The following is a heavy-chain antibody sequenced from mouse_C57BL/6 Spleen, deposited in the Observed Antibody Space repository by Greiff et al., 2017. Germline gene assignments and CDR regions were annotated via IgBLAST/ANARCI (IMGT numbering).Heavy chain of an antibody. CDR2: ISSGSSTI. V-gene: IGHV5-17*01. CDR3: ARPNGRGAMDY. J-gene: IGHJ4*01. Sequence: EVKLVESGGGLVKPGGSLKLSCAASGFTFSDYGMHWVRQAPEKGLEWVAYISSGSSTIYYADTVKGRFTISRDNAKNTLFLQMTRLRSEDTAMYYCARPNGRGAMDYWGQGTSVTVSS. CDR1: GFTFSDYG.